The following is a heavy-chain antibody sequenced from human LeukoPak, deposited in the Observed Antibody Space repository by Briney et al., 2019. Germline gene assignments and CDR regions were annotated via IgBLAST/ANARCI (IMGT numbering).Heavy chain of an antibody. Sequence: GRSLRLSCAASGFTFSSYGMHWVRQAPGEGLEWVAFIRYDGSNKYYADSVKGRFTISRDNSKNTLYLQMNSLGTEDAAVYYCGRSQNYNDSSGYSYWGQGTLVTVSS. V-gene: IGHV3-33*08. D-gene: IGHD3-22*01. CDR2: IRYDGSNK. J-gene: IGHJ4*02. CDR3: GRSQNYNDSSGYSY. CDR1: GFTFSSYG.